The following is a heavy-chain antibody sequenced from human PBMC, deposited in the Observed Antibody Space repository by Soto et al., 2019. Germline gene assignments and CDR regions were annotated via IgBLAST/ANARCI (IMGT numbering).Heavy chain of an antibody. CDR1: GSRFSTYG. D-gene: IGHD2-21*01. CDR3: AGRLFAKGYPDI. J-gene: IGHJ3*02. CDR2: IYPGDSDT. Sequence: ASLKISGKGCGSRFSTYGIGWVRQMPGKGLEWMGIIYPGDSDTRYSPSFQGQVTISVDKSISTAYLQWSSLKASDTAMYYCAGRLFAKGYPDIWGQGTMVTVSS. V-gene: IGHV5-51*01.